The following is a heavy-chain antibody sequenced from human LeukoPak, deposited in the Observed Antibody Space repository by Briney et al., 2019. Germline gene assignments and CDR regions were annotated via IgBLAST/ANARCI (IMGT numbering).Heavy chain of an antibody. J-gene: IGHJ4*02. V-gene: IGHV4-38-2*02. CDR3: ARGGYDFWSGYPKYDY. CDR2: IYHSGST. CDR1: GYSISSGYY. Sequence: TSETLSLTCTVSGYSISSGYYWGWIRQPPGKGLEWIGNIYHSGSTYYNPSLKSRVTISVDTSKNQFSLKLSSVTAADTAVYYCARGGYDFWSGYPKYDYWGQGTLVTVSS. D-gene: IGHD3-3*01.